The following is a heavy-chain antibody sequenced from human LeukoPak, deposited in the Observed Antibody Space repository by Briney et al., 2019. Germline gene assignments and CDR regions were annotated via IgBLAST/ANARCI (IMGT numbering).Heavy chain of an antibody. CDR1: GGSISSGSYY. CDR3: ARVASSGYLAY. J-gene: IGHJ4*02. V-gene: IGHV4-61*02. Sequence: SQTLSLTCTVSGGSISSGSYYWSWIRQPAGKGLEWIGRIYTSGSTNYNPSLKSRVTISVDTSKNQFSLKLSSVTAADTAIYYCARVASSGYLAYWGQGTLVTVSS. D-gene: IGHD3-22*01. CDR2: IYTSGST.